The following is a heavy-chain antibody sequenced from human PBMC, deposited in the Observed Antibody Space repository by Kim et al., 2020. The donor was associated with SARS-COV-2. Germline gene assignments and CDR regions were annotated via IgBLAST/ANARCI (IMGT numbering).Heavy chain of an antibody. CDR1: GGSFSGYY. V-gene: IGHV4-34*01. Sequence: SETLSLTCAVYGGSFSGYYWSWIRQPPGKGLEWIGEINHSGSTNYNPSLKSRVTISVDTSKNQFSLKLSSVTAADTAVYYCARGLGNRISIAARPGGRINWFDPWGQGTLVTVSS. J-gene: IGHJ5*02. CDR3: ARGLGNRISIAARPGGRINWFDP. D-gene: IGHD6-6*01. CDR2: INHSGST.